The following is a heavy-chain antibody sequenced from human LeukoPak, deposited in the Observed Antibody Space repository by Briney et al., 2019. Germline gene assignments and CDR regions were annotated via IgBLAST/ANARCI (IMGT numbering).Heavy chain of an antibody. CDR1: GFTFSNYA. D-gene: IGHD3-10*01. CDR2: ISDCGGST. CDR3: AKSLSGGGYYFEY. Sequence: PGGSLRLSCAASGFTFSNYAMTWVRQAPGKGLEWVSGISDCGGSTYYADSVKGRFTISRDNSKNTLYLQMNSLRAEDTAVYYCAKSLSGGGYYFEYWGQGTLVTVSS. V-gene: IGHV3-23*01. J-gene: IGHJ4*02.